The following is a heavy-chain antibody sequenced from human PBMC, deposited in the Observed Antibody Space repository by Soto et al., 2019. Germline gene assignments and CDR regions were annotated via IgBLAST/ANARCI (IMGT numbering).Heavy chain of an antibody. CDR3: ARLRGNIVVVPAAIDY. CDR2: IYYSGST. J-gene: IGHJ4*02. Sequence: PSETLSLTCTVSGGSISSYYWSWIRQPPGKGLEWIGYIYYSGSTNYNPSLKSRVTISVDTSKNQFSLKLRSVTAADTAVYYCARLRGNIVVVPAAIDYWGQGTLVTVSS. CDR1: GGSISSYY. V-gene: IGHV4-59*08. D-gene: IGHD2-2*01.